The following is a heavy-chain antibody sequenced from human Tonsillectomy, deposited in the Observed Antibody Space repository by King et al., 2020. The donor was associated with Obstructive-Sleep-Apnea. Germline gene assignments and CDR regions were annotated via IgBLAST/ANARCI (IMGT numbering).Heavy chain of an antibody. J-gene: IGHJ4*02. CDR2: IYYSGST. CDR1: GGSIDSGGYY. CDR3: ARAVDTEFDY. Sequence: VPLQESGPGLVKPSQTLSLTCSVSGGSIDSGGYYWSWVRKHPGNGLEWIGYIYYSGSTYYNPSLKRRVTISVDMSKNQFSLRLSSVTAADTAVYYCARAVDTEFDYWGQGILVTVSS. V-gene: IGHV4-31*03. D-gene: IGHD3-9*01.